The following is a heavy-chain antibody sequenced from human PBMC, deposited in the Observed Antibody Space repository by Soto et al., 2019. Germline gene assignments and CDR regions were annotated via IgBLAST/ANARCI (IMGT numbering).Heavy chain of an antibody. Sequence: GGSLRLTCAASGFTFGSYCMSWVRQAPEKGLEWLATIKKNASPKNYADSVRGRTTVSSANTKNSSYLQMYSLSADDAADYYCARGAGYGSGASGKRSFDFWGHGTLVTVSS. CDR1: GFTFGSYC. V-gene: IGHV3-7*01. D-gene: IGHD3-10*01. J-gene: IGHJ4*01. CDR2: IKKNASPK. CDR3: ARGAGYGSGASGKRSFDF.